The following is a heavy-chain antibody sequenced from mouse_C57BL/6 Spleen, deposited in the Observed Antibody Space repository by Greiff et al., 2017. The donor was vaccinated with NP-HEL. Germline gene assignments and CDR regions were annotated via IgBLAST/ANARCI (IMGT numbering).Heavy chain of an antibody. V-gene: IGHV1-26*01. CDR1: GYTFTDYY. CDR2: INPNNGGT. D-gene: IGHD2-5*01. J-gene: IGHJ4*01. CDR3: GRGSYSNYDYAMDY. Sequence: EVQLQQSGPELVKPGASVKISCKASGYTFTDYYMNWVKQSHGKSLEWIGDINPNNGGTSYNQKFKGKATLTVDKSSSTAYMELRSLTSEDSAVYYCGRGSYSNYDYAMDYWGQGTSVTVSS.